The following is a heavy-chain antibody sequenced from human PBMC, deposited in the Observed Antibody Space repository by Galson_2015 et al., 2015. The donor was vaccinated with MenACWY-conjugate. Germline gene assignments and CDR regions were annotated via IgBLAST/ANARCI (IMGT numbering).Heavy chain of an antibody. Sequence: SVKVSCKASGYTFTSYGVSWVRQAPGQGLEWMGWISANNGVTNYAQKLQGRVSMTTDTSTTSAYVELRSLTSDDTAVYYCARWGPSSYLLGYWGPGTLVTVSS. D-gene: IGHD6-6*01. CDR1: GYTFTSYG. CDR3: ARWGPSSYLLGY. CDR2: ISANNGVT. V-gene: IGHV1-18*01. J-gene: IGHJ4*02.